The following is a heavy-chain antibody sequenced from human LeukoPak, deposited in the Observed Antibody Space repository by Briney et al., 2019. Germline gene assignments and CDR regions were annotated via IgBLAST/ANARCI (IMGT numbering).Heavy chain of an antibody. D-gene: IGHD3-16*01. CDR2: ISGSGGST. CDR1: GFTLSSYA. J-gene: IGHJ4*02. Sequence: GGSLRLSCAASGFTLSSYAMSWVRQAPGKGLEWVSAISGSGGSTYYADSVKGRFTISRDNSKNTLYLQMNSLRAEDTAVYYCAKDPVLRGNYYFDYWGQGTLVTVSS. CDR3: AKDPVLRGNYYFDY. V-gene: IGHV3-23*01.